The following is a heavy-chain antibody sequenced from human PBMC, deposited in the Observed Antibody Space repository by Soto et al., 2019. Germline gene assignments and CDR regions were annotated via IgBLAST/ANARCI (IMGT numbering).Heavy chain of an antibody. Sequence: EVQLVESGGGLAQPGGSLRLSCAASGFTFSSYSMNWVRQAPGKGLEWVSVITGSGGSTYYADSVKGRFTISRDNSRNTVYLQMNSLRAEDTAVYYCAKPNLYCSSTSCYDYWGQGTLVAVTS. CDR3: AKPNLYCSSTSCYDY. CDR2: ITGSGGST. CDR1: GFTFSSYS. J-gene: IGHJ4*02. V-gene: IGHV3-23*04. D-gene: IGHD2-2*01.